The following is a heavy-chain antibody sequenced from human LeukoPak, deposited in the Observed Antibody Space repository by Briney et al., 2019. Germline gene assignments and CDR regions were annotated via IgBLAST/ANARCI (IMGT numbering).Heavy chain of an antibody. D-gene: IGHD3-22*01. V-gene: IGHV3-23*01. CDR1: GFTFSTYA. CDR3: AREDSNGYYDH. Sequence: PGGSLRLSCTASGFTFSTYAMNWVRQAPGKGLGWVSAISGSDGNTYYADSVKGRFTMSRDNSKNTVYLQMNSLRAEDTAVYYCAREDSNGYYDHWGRGTLVTVPS. CDR2: ISGSDGNT. J-gene: IGHJ5*02.